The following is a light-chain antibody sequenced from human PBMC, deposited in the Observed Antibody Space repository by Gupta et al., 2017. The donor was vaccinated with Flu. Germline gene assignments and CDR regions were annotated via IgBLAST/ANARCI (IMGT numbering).Light chain of an antibody. V-gene: IGLV3-1*01. J-gene: IGLJ2*01. CDR2: EDK. CDR3: HAWDRNNVI. CDR1: KLEEKY. Sequence: YELTQPPSVSVPPGQTATITCSGDKLEEKYVCWYQQKPGRSPIVVIYEDKRRPSGIPERFSGSNSGNTATLTIRGTQAMDEADYYCHAWDRNNVILGGGTKLTVL.